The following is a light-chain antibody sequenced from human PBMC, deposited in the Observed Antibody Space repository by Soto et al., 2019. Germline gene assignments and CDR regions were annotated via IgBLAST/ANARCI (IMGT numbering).Light chain of an antibody. V-gene: IGKV1-12*01. CDR1: QDLDRW. CDR3: KQSRSFPLT. J-gene: IGKJ4*01. CDR2: AAS. Sequence: DIQMTQSPSSLSASVGDRVTITCRASQDLDRWLAWYQQKPGEAPKVLIFAASSLQSGLPSRFSGGGPGTDFSLTISSLQPEDFATYYCKQSRSFPLTFGGGTKVDIK.